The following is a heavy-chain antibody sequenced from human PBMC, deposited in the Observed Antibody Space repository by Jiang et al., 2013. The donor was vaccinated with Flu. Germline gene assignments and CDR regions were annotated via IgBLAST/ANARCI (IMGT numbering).Heavy chain of an antibody. V-gene: IGHV3-66*01. J-gene: IGHJ4*02. CDR1: GFTVSTKY. CDR3: ASSVTTPGGFDY. CDR2: IYSGGHT. D-gene: IGHD2-8*02. Sequence: GLVQPGGSLRLSCAASGFTVSTKYMIWVRQVPGKGLEWVSVIYSGGHTNYADFVKGRFTISGDSSKNTLYLQMNSLRAEDTAVYYCASSVTTPGGFDYWGQGSLVAVSS.